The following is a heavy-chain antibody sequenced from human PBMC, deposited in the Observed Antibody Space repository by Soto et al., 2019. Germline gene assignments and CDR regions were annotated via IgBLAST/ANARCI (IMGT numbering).Heavy chain of an antibody. CDR3: ARSSGWRHVVGYKYGLDV. V-gene: IGHV3-11*06. CDR2: ISGSGAYI. Sequence: QVQLVESGGGLVKPGGSLRLSCTGSGFIFSDYMTWIRQAPGKGLEWVSYISGSGAYIKYADSVRGRFTISRDNAKNSLWLQINSLRAEDTAVYYCARSSGWRHVVGYKYGLDVWGQGTTVIVSS. J-gene: IGHJ6*02. D-gene: IGHD5-18*01. CDR1: GFIFSDY.